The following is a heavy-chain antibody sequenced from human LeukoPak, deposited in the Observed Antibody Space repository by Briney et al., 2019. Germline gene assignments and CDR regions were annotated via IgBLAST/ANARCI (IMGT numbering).Heavy chain of an antibody. J-gene: IGHJ3*02. D-gene: IGHD6-13*01. CDR3: ARGVYSSSWYKYLLPQGRIDAFDI. CDR1: GYTFTSYG. CDR2: ISAYNGNT. Sequence: ASVKVSCKASGYTFTSYGISWVRQAPGQGLEWMGWISAYNGNTNYAQKLQGRVTMTTDTSTSTAYMELRSLRSDDTAVYYCARGVYSSSWYKYLLPQGRIDAFDIWGQGTMVTVSS. V-gene: IGHV1-18*01.